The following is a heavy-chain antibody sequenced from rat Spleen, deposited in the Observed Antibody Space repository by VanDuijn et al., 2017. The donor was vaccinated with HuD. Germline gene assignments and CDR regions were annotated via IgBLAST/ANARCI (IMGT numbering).Heavy chain of an antibody. J-gene: IGHJ2*01. V-gene: IGHV5-27*01. CDR3: TMGSHYHDVPYYYEY. CDR1: GFTFSNYD. Sequence: EVQLVESGGGLVQPGRSLKLSCAASGFTFSNYDMAWVRQAPTKGLEWVASISPSGGSNYYRDSVKGRFTVSRDNAKSTLYLQMDSLRSEDTATYYCTMGSHYHDVPYYYEYWGQGVMVTVSA. CDR2: ISPSGGSN. D-gene: IGHD1-12*02.